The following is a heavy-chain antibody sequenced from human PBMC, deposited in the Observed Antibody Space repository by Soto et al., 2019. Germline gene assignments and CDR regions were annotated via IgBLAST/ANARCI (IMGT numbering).Heavy chain of an antibody. D-gene: IGHD5-12*01. V-gene: IGHV1-69*06. J-gene: IGHJ4*02. CDR2: IIPIFGTA. CDR3: ARIGRDGYNGPIDY. CDR1: GGTFSSDA. Sequence: QVQLVQSGAEVKNPVSSVKVACKASGGTFSSDAISWVRQAPGQGLEWMAGIIPIFGTANYAQKFQGRVTITADKSTSTAYMELSSLRSEDTAVYYCARIGRDGYNGPIDYWGQGTLVTVSS.